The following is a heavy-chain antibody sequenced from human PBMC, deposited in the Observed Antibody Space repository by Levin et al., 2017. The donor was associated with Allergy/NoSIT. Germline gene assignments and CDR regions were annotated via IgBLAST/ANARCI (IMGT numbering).Heavy chain of an antibody. CDR1: GFTFSSYA. Sequence: GGSLRLSCVVSGFTFSSYAMSWIRQTPDKGLEWISIISGNSRTIYYADSVRGRFTISRDNSKNTLYLQMNSLSAQDTALYYCVSYRDGPYLHIAYWGQGTLVTVSS. D-gene: IGHD3-16*02. V-gene: IGHV3-23*01. J-gene: IGHJ4*02. CDR2: ISGNSRTI. CDR3: VSYRDGPYLHIAY.